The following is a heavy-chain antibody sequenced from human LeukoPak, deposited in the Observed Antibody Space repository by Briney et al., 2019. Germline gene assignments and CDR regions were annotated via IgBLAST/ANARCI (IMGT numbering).Heavy chain of an antibody. CDR1: GGSFSGYY. CDR3: ARGGGYGEPIDY. D-gene: IGHD5-12*01. V-gene: IGHV4-34*01. CDR2: INHSGST. Sequence: SSETLSLTCAVYGGSFSGYYWSWIRQPPGKGLEWIGEINHSGSTNYNPSLKSRVTISVDTSKNQFSLKLSSVTAADTAVYYCARGGGYGEPIDYWGQGTLVTVSS. J-gene: IGHJ4*02.